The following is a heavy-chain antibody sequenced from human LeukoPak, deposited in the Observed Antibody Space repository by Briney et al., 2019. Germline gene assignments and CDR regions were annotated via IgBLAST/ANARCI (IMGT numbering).Heavy chain of an antibody. Sequence: SETLSLTCTVSGGSISSYYWSWIRQPPGKGLEWIGEINHSGSTNYNPSLKSRVTMSVDTSKNQFSLKLSSVTAADTAVYYCARCQRVGSTSSLVRYYYMDVWGKGTTVTVSS. CDR2: INHSGST. CDR3: ARCQRVGSTSSLVRYYYMDV. D-gene: IGHD2-2*01. CDR1: GGSISSYY. V-gene: IGHV4-34*01. J-gene: IGHJ6*03.